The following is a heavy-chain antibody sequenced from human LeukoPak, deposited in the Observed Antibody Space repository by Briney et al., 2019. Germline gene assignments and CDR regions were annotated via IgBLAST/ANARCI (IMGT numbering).Heavy chain of an antibody. CDR3: ARRESSGWYWGY. J-gene: IGHJ4*02. CDR1: GFTFSSYS. D-gene: IGHD6-19*01. Sequence: PGGSLRLSCAASGFTFSSYSMNWVRQAPGKGLEWVSYISSSSNTIYCADSVKGRFTISRDNAKNSLYLQMNSLRDEDTAVYYCARRESSGWYWGYWGQGTLVTVSS. CDR2: ISSSSNTI. V-gene: IGHV3-48*02.